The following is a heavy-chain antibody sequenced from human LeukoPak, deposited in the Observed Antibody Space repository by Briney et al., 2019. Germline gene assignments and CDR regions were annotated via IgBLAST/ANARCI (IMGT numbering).Heavy chain of an antibody. CDR2: ISGSGGST. CDR1: GFTFSNYA. CDR3: AKGEHSTGWYFDAFDI. V-gene: IGHV3-23*01. D-gene: IGHD6-19*01. J-gene: IGHJ3*02. Sequence: GGSLRLSCAASGFTFSNYAMNWVRQAPGKGLEWVSGISGSGGSTYYADSVKGRFTISRDNSKKTLYLQMNSLRAEDTAVYYCAKGEHSTGWYFDAFDIWGQGTMVTVSS.